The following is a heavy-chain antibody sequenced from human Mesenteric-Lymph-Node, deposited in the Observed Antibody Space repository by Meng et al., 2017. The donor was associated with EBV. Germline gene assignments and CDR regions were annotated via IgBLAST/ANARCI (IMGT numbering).Heavy chain of an antibody. CDR2: IYSGGST. D-gene: IGHD1-26*01. CDR1: GFTVSSNY. V-gene: IGHV3-53*01. J-gene: IGHJ4*02. CDR3: ARDTGGSYYSDY. Sequence: EVKLVESGGGLIQPGGSLRLSCAASGFTVSSNYMSWVRQAPGKGLEWVSVIYSGGSTYYADSVKGRFTISRDSSKNTLYLQMNSLRAEDTAVYYCARDTGGSYYSDYWGQGTLVTVSS.